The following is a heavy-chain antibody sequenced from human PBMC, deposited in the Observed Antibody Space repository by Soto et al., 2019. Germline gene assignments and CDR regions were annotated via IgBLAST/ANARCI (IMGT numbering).Heavy chain of an antibody. J-gene: IGHJ4*02. D-gene: IGHD1-26*01. CDR3: ASERSAQYFDS. CDR2: ISPTFGTA. Sequence: GPPVKVSCKASGGTFSRHAIAWVRQAPGQGLEWMGGISPTFGTATYAPKFQGRVAISADRSSNTAYMELSSLRSQDTAVYYCASERSAQYFDSWGQGTVVTVSS. CDR1: GGTFSRHA. V-gene: IGHV1-69*06.